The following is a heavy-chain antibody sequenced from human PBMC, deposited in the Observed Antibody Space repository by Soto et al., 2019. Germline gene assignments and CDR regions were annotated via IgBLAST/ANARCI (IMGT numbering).Heavy chain of an antibody. D-gene: IGHD3-16*01. V-gene: IGHV4-30-4*01. CDR2: SFYSGIT. Sequence: QVQLQESGPRLVKPLQTLSLTCTVSGDSINSGDYYWSWIRQPPGRGQEWVGYSFYSGITAYNPSLNSRMTVSMDTSKNQVSLRFNSVTAADTAVYFCPLCSGVGVAGMDVWGQGTTVSVSS. CDR3: PLCSGVGVAGMDV. CDR1: GDSINSGDYY. J-gene: IGHJ6*02.